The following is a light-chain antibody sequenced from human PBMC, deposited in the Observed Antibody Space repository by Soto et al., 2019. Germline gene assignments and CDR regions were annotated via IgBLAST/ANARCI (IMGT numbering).Light chain of an antibody. V-gene: IGLV2-14*01. J-gene: IGLJ3*02. CDR1: SSDVGGYNY. CDR2: GVS. CDR3: TSYTSSTTWV. Sequence: QTPMRQPASVSGSPVHPITISCTGTSSDVGGYNYVSWYQQHPGKAPKLMIYGVSNRPSGVSNRFSGSKYDNTASLTISALQAEDAADYYCTSYTSSTTWVVGGGTKVTV.